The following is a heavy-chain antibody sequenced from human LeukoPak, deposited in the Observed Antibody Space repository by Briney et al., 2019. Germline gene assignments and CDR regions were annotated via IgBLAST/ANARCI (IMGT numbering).Heavy chain of an antibody. V-gene: IGHV3-30-3*01. Sequence: GGSLRLSCAASGFTFSTYFMHWVRQAPGKGLEWVPVIASDGSHIFYVESVKGRFTISRDNSKNTLYLQMNSLRAEDTAVYFCARERQDTIVHSGAFDIWGQGTMVTVSS. CDR3: ARERQDTIVHSGAFDI. CDR1: GFTFSTYF. J-gene: IGHJ3*02. D-gene: IGHD3-10*01. CDR2: IASDGSHI.